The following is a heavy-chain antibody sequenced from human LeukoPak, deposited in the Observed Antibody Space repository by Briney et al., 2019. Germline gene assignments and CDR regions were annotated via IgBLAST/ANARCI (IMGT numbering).Heavy chain of an antibody. CDR2: ISYDGSNK. CDR3: ARDTSYYYDSSGYYPPDY. CDR1: GFTFSSYA. Sequence: SGGSLRLSCAASGFTFSSYAMHWVRQAPGKGLEWVAVISYDGSNKYYADSVKGRFTISRDNSKNTLYLQMNSLRAEDTAVYYCARDTSYYYDSSGYYPPDYWGHGTLVTVSS. J-gene: IGHJ4*01. V-gene: IGHV3-30-3*01. D-gene: IGHD3-22*01.